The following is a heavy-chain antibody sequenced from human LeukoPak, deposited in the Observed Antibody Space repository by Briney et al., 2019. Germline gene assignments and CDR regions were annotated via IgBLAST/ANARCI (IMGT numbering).Heavy chain of an antibody. CDR1: GYTFTSYW. Sequence: GESLKISCKGSGYTFTSYWIGWARQMPGKGLEWMGIIFPGDSDARYSPSFQGQVTMSADKSISTAYLQWSSLKASDTAMYYCARRNPRSFDIWGQGTMVTVSA. V-gene: IGHV5-51*01. J-gene: IGHJ3*02. CDR3: ARRNPRSFDI. CDR2: IFPGDSDA.